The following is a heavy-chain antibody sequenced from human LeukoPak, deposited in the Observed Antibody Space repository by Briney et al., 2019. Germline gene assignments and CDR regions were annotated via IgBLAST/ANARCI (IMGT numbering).Heavy chain of an antibody. D-gene: IGHD5-12*01. CDR2: ISSSGSTI. V-gene: IGHV3-11*01. J-gene: IGHJ4*02. Sequence: GGSLRLSCAASGFTFSDYYMSWIRQAPGKGLEWVSYISSSGSTIYYADSVKGRFTISRDNAKNSLYLQMNSLIAEDTAVYYCARDLEDVDIVATTEFDYWGQGTLVTVSS. CDR1: GFTFSDYY. CDR3: ARDLEDVDIVATTEFDY.